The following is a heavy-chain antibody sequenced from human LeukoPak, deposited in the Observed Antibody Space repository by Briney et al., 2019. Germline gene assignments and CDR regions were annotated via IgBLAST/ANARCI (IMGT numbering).Heavy chain of an antibody. CDR1: GFTVSSND. CDR2: IYSGGGT. Sequence: GGSLTLSCAASGFTVSSNDMVWVRQAPGKGLEWVSLIYSGGGTYYADSVKGRFTISRDNSKNTLYLQMNSLRAEDTAVYYCVVRGGYWGQGTLVTVSS. J-gene: IGHJ4*02. D-gene: IGHD3-16*01. CDR3: VVRGGY. V-gene: IGHV3-53*01.